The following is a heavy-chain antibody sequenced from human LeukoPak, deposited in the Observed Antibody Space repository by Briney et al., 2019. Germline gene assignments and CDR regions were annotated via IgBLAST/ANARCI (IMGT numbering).Heavy chain of an antibody. D-gene: IGHD6-13*01. Sequence: PSETLSLTCTVSGGSISSGGYYWSWILQPPGKGLEWIGYIYHSGSTYYNPSLKSRVTISVDRSKHQFSLKLSSVTAADTAVYYCARVTLYSSSWVYFDYWGQGTLVTVSS. CDR2: IYHSGST. CDR1: GGSISSGGYY. J-gene: IGHJ4*02. CDR3: ARVTLYSSSWVYFDY. V-gene: IGHV4-30-2*01.